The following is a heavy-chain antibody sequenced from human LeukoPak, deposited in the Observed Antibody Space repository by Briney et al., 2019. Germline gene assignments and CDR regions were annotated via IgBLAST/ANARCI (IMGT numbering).Heavy chain of an antibody. V-gene: IGHV1-69*13. CDR3: ASGDGDVSDDPYYFDY. Sequence: GASVKVSCKASGGTFSSYAISWVRQAPGQGPEWMGGIIPIFGTANYAQKFQGRVTITADESTSTAYMELSSLRSEDTAVYYCASGDGDVSDDPYYFDYWGQGTLVTVSS. CDR1: GGTFSSYA. D-gene: IGHD5/OR15-5a*01. CDR2: IIPIFGTA. J-gene: IGHJ4*02.